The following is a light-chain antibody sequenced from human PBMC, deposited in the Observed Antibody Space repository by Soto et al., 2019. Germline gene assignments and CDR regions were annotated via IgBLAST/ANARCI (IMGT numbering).Light chain of an antibody. V-gene: IGLV2-14*01. Sequence: SPGQSITISCTGTSSDVGGYNYVSWYQQHPGKAPKLMIYEVSNRPSRVSNRFSGSKSGNTASLTISGLQAEDVADYYCSSYTRSSTSYVFGTGTKVTVL. CDR2: EVS. J-gene: IGLJ1*01. CDR3: SSYTRSSTSYV. CDR1: SSDVGGYNY.